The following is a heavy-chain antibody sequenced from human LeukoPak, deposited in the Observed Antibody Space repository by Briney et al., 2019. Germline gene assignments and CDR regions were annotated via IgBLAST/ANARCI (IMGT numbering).Heavy chain of an antibody. J-gene: IGHJ3*02. CDR2: IYYSGST. CDR3: ARGVVVVPAASPSGAFDI. Sequence: SETLSLTCTVSGGSISSYYWSWIRQPPGKGLEWIGYIYYSGSTNYNPSLKSQVTISVDTSKNQFSLELSSVTAADTAVYYCARGVVVVPAASPSGAFDIWGQGTMVTVSS. D-gene: IGHD2-2*01. CDR1: GGSISSYY. V-gene: IGHV4-59*01.